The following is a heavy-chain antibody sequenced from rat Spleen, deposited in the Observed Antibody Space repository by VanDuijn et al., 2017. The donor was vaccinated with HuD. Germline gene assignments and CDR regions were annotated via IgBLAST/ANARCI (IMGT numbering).Heavy chain of an antibody. CDR1: GFTFSSFP. D-gene: IGHD4-3*01. CDR3: ARHNSGYGVMDA. Sequence: EVHLVESGGGLVQPGRSLKLSCAASGFTFSSFPMAWVRQAPTKGLEWVASISTGGGNTYYRDSVKGRFTISRDNAKSTQYLQMDSLRSEDTATYYCARHNSGYGVMDAWGQGASVTVSS. V-gene: IGHV5S13*01. J-gene: IGHJ4*01. CDR2: ISTGGGNT.